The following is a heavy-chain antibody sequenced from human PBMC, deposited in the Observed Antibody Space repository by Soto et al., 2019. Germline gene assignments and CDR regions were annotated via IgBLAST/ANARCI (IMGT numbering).Heavy chain of an antibody. CDR3: ARGSSNYDILTGLAADAFDI. CDR2: INHSGST. D-gene: IGHD3-9*01. J-gene: IGHJ3*02. V-gene: IGHV4-34*01. CDR1: GGSFSGYY. Sequence: SETLSLTCAVYGGSFSGYYWSWIRQPPGKGLEWIGEINHSGSTNYNPSLKSRVTISVDTSKNQFSLKLSSVTAADTAVYYCARGSSNYDILTGLAADAFDIWGQGTMVTVSS.